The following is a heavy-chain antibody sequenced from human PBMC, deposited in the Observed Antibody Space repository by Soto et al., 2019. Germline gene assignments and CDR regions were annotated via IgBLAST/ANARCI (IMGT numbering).Heavy chain of an antibody. V-gene: IGHV3-23*01. CDR2: ISASAITT. Sequence: GGSLRLSCAGSGFTFSAYAVSWVRQAPGKGLEWVSSISASAITTYNTDSVRGRFTISRDNSRNTVYLQMNSLRAEDTAVYFCAKPPGFNNVVPAYFDYWGGGTRVTVSS. J-gene: IGHJ4*02. CDR1: GFTFSAYA. CDR3: AKPPGFNNVVPAYFDY. D-gene: IGHD2-15*01.